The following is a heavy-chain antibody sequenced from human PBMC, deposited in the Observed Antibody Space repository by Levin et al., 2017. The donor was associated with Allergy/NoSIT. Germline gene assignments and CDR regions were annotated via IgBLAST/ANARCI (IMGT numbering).Heavy chain of an antibody. CDR3: ARHSASKRYYDISGYPPPPGS. V-gene: IGHV4-39*01. CDR2: IYYSGNT. Sequence: NSSETLSLTCTVSGGSISTNDYYWGWIRQPPGKGLEWIGSIYYSGNTYYNPSLQSRVTISVDTSKNQFSLKLNSVTAADTAMYYCARHSASKRYYDISGYPPPPGSWGQGTLVTVSS. CDR1: GGSISTNDYY. D-gene: IGHD3-22*01. J-gene: IGHJ5*02.